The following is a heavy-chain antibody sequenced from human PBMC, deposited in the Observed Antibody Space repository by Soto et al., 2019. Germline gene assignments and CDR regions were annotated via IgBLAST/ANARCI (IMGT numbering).Heavy chain of an antibody. CDR2: ISYDGSNK. J-gene: IGHJ6*02. CDR3: EKEVEVVVAATGVYYYYYYGMDV. Sequence: QVQLVESGGGVVQPGRSLRLSCAASGFTFSSYGMHWVRQAPGKGLEWVAVISYDGSNKYYADSVKGRFTISRDNSKNTLYLQMNSLRAEDTAVYYCEKEVEVVVAATGVYYYYYYGMDVWGQGTTVTVSS. CDR1: GFTFSSYG. V-gene: IGHV3-30*18. D-gene: IGHD2-15*01.